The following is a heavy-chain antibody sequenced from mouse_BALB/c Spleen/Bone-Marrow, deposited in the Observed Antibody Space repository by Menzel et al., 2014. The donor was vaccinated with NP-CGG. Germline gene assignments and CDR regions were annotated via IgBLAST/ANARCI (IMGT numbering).Heavy chain of an antibody. D-gene: IGHD1-1*01. Sequence: EVQRVESGGGLVQPGGSLKLSCAASGFTFSSYGMSWVRRTPDKRLELVATINSNGGSTYYPDSVKGRFTISRDNAKNTLYLQMSSLKSEDTAMYYCARDGSSYEGNYFDYWGQGTTLTVSS. CDR3: ARDGSSYEGNYFDY. CDR1: GFTFSSYG. CDR2: INSNGGST. V-gene: IGHV5-6-3*01. J-gene: IGHJ2*01.